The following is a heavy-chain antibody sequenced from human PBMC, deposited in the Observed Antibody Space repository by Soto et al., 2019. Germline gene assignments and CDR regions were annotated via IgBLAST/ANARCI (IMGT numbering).Heavy chain of an antibody. Sequence: PSETLSLTCTVSGGSISSGGYYWSWIRQHPGKGLEWIGYIYYSGSTYYNPSLKSRVTISVDTSKNQFSLKLSSVTAADTAVYYCAREPRYGSGSYFKDNWFDPWGQGTLVTVSS. CDR1: GGSISSGGYY. D-gene: IGHD3-10*01. V-gene: IGHV4-31*03. J-gene: IGHJ5*02. CDR3: AREPRYGSGSYFKDNWFDP. CDR2: IYYSGST.